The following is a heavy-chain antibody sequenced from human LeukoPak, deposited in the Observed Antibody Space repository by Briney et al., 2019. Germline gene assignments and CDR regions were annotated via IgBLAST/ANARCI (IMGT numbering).Heavy chain of an antibody. CDR1: GFTFSSYG. J-gene: IGHJ6*02. D-gene: IGHD6-13*01. Sequence: GGSLRLSCAASGFTFSSYGMHWVRQAPGKGLEWVAVIWSDGSSKHYADSVKGRFTISRDNSKNTLYLQMSSLRAEDTALYYCARGQPPSYYDMDVWGQGTTVTVSS. V-gene: IGHV3-33*01. CDR2: IWSDGSSK. CDR3: ARGQPPSYYDMDV.